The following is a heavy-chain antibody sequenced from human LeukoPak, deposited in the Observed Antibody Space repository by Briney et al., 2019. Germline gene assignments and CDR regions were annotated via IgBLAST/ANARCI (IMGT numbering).Heavy chain of an antibody. CDR1: GYTFTGYY. V-gene: IGHV1-2*02. D-gene: IGHD6-13*01. CDR2: INPNSGGT. CDR3: ARAKQQLVRWFDP. Sequence: ASVKVSCKASGYTFTGYYMHWVRQAPGQGLEWMGWINPNSGGTNYAQKFQGRVTMTRDMSISTAYMELSRLRSDDTAVYYCARAKQQLVRWFDPWGQGTLVTVSS. J-gene: IGHJ5*02.